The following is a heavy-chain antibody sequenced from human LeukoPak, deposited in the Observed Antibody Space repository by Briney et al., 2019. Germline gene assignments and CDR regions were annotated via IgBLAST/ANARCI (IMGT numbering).Heavy chain of an antibody. D-gene: IGHD5-18*01. Sequence: GRSLRLSCAASGFTFSSYGMHGVRQAPGKGLEWVAVIWYDGSNKYYADSVKGRFTISRDNSKNTLYLQMNSLRAEDTAVYYCARDAGYSYGYLFDYWGQGTLVTVSS. CDR1: GFTFSSYG. CDR2: IWYDGSNK. J-gene: IGHJ4*02. CDR3: ARDAGYSYGYLFDY. V-gene: IGHV3-33*01.